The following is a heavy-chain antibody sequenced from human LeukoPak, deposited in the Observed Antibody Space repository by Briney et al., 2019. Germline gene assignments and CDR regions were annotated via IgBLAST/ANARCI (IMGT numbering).Heavy chain of an antibody. J-gene: IGHJ4*02. D-gene: IGHD1-20*01. CDR3: ARGRVVGYNWNDFDY. V-gene: IGHV1-18*01. Sequence: ASVKVSRKASGYTFTSYGISWVRQAPGQGLEWMGWISAYNGNTNYAQKLQGRVTMTTDTSTSTAYMELRSLRSDDTAVYYCARGRVVGYNWNDFDYWGQGTLVTVSS. CDR1: GYTFTSYG. CDR2: ISAYNGNT.